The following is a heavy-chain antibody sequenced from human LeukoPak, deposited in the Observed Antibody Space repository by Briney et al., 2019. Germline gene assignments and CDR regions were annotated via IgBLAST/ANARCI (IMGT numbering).Heavy chain of an antibody. CDR2: IIPIFGIA. Sequence: ASVKVSCKASGGTFSSYAISWVRQAPGQGLEWMGRIIPIFGIANYAQKFQGRVTITADKSTSTAYMEPSSLRSEDTAVYYCAELYYYDGSGYYYEYFQHWGQGTLVTVSS. J-gene: IGHJ1*01. V-gene: IGHV1-69*04. CDR1: GGTFSSYA. CDR3: AELYYYDGSGYYYEYFQH. D-gene: IGHD3-22*01.